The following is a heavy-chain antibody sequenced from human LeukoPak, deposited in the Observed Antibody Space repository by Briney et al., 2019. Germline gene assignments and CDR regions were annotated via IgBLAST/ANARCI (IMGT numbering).Heavy chain of an antibody. CDR1: GFTLTDNY. Sequence: PGGSLRLSCAASGFTLTDNYMSWIRQAPGKGLEWVAYINNVGNIIYYADSVKGRFTISRDNAKQSLYLQMNTLRAEDTALYFCARDPGLTTSSVSGYFFYMDVWGKGTTVTVSS. CDR2: INNVGNII. CDR3: ARDPGLTTSSVSGYFFYMDV. D-gene: IGHD6-6*01. V-gene: IGHV3-11*04. J-gene: IGHJ6*03.